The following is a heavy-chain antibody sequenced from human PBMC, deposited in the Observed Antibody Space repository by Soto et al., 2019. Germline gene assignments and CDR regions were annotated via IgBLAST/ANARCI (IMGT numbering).Heavy chain of an antibody. D-gene: IGHD5-18*01. CDR2: IYHSGST. CDR3: ARGRIQLWYPFDY. Sequence: SETLSLTCAVSGGSISSSNWWSWVRQPPGKGLGWIGEIYHSGSTNYNPSLKSRVTISVDKSKNQFSLKLSSVTAADTAVYYCARGRIQLWYPFDYWGEGTLVTVAS. V-gene: IGHV4-4*02. CDR1: GGSISSSNW. J-gene: IGHJ4*02.